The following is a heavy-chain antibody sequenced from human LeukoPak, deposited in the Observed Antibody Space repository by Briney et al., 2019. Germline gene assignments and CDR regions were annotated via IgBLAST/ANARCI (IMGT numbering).Heavy chain of an antibody. D-gene: IGHD3-10*01. CDR1: VGTFSSYA. Sequence: ASVKVSCKASVGTFSSYAISWVRQAPGQGLEWMGRLIPILGIAYYAQKFQGRVTITADKSTSTAYMELSRLRPEDTAVYYCARDPRLWFGDNAFDIWGQGTMVTVSS. CDR2: LIPILGIA. V-gene: IGHV1-69*04. CDR3: ARDPRLWFGDNAFDI. J-gene: IGHJ3*02.